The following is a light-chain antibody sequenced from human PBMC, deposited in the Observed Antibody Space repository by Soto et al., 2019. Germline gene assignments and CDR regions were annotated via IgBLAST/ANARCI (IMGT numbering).Light chain of an antibody. CDR2: DAS. CDR1: QNINTW. J-gene: IGKJ4*01. Sequence: DIQMTQSPSTLSASVGDTVTITCRASQNINTWLAWYQQKPGKAPKFLIYDASSLDRGVPSRFSGDGSGTEVTLTISSLQPDDVGIYYCQQYRRHSDLTFGGGTRIEIK. V-gene: IGKV1-5*01. CDR3: QQYRRHSDLT.